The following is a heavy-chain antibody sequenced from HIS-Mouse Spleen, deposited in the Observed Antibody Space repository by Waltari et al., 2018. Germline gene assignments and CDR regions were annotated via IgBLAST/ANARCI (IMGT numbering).Heavy chain of an antibody. V-gene: IGHV3-30*04. CDR3: ARDSYSSSWYFDY. Sequence: QVQLVESGGGVVQPGRSLRLSCPASVSTFSSYAMHWVLQAPGKGLGWVAVISYDGSNKYYADSVKGRFTISRDNSKNTLYLQMNSLRAEDTAVYYCARDSYSSSWYFDYWGQGTLVTVSS. D-gene: IGHD6-13*01. CDR2: ISYDGSNK. CDR1: VSTFSSYA. J-gene: IGHJ4*02.